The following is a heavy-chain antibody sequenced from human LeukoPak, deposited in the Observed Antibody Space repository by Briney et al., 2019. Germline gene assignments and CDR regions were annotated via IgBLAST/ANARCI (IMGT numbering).Heavy chain of an antibody. Sequence: GGSLRLSCAASGFSFSRSWMSWVRQAPGKGLEWVANIKEDGSEKQYVDSVKGRFTISRDNAKDSLYLQMNSLRAEDTAVYFCVREFDCWGQGALVTVSS. J-gene: IGHJ4*02. CDR1: GFSFSRSW. V-gene: IGHV3-7*01. CDR3: VREFDC. CDR2: IKEDGSEK.